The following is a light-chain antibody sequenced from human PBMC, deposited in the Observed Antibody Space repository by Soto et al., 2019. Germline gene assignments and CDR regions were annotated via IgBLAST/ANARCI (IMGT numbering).Light chain of an antibody. CDR3: LQDYNFPYT. CDR1: QGIKND. CDR2: AAS. Sequence: GDRVTITCRASQGIKNDLGWYQQRAGKGPKLLIYAASSLQSGVPSRFSGSGSGTDFTLTISSLQPEDFATYYCLQDYNFPYTFGQGTKLEIK. J-gene: IGKJ2*01. V-gene: IGKV1-6*01.